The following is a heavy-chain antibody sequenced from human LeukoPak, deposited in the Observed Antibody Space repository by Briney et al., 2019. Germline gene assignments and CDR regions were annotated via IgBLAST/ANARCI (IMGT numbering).Heavy chain of an antibody. D-gene: IGHD3-3*01. Sequence: TTSETLSLTCTVSGGSISSGGYYWSWIRQPPGKGLEWIGYIYYSGSTNYNPFLKSRVTISVDTSKNQFSLKLSSVTAADTAVYYCAGPSYDFWSGYPPHYYMDVWGKGTTVTVS. CDR2: IYYSGST. V-gene: IGHV4-61*08. CDR1: GGSISSGGYY. J-gene: IGHJ6*03. CDR3: AGPSYDFWSGYPPHYYMDV.